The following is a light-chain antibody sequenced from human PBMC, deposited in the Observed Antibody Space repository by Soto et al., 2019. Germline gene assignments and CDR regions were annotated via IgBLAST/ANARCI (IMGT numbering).Light chain of an antibody. CDR3: SSYTSSSSRALV. J-gene: IGLJ7*01. Sequence: QSALTQPASVSGSPGQSITISCTGTSSDVGGYNYVSWYQQHPGKAPKLMIYDVSNRPSGVSNRFSGSKSGNTASLTISGLQAEDEADYYCSSYTSSSSRALVFGGGTQLTVL. V-gene: IGLV2-14*01. CDR2: DVS. CDR1: SSDVGGYNY.